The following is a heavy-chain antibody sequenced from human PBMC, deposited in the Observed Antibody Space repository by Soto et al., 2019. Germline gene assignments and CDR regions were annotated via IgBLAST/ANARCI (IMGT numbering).Heavy chain of an antibody. V-gene: IGHV3-23*01. J-gene: IGHJ3*02. Sequence: EVQLLESGGGLVQPGGSLRLSCAASGFTFSSYAMNWVRQAPGKGLEWVSVISGSGGSTHYADSVKGRFTISRDNSKNTLYLQMNSLRVEDTAVYYCAKDRSGYVVRAFDIWGQGTMVTVSS. CDR3: AKDRSGYVVRAFDI. D-gene: IGHD5-12*01. CDR1: GFTFSSYA. CDR2: ISGSGGST.